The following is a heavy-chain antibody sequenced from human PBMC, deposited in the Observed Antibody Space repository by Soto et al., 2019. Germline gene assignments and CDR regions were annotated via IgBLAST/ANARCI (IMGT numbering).Heavy chain of an antibody. D-gene: IGHD6-13*01. CDR2: IYYSGST. CDR1: GGSISSSSYY. Sequence: SETLSLTCTVSGGSISSSSYYWGWIRQPPGKGLEWIGSIYYSGSTYYNPSLKSRVTISVDTSKNQFSLKLSSVTAADTAVYYCARHSSSWYAFDYWGQGTLVTVSS. J-gene: IGHJ4*02. V-gene: IGHV4-39*01. CDR3: ARHSSSWYAFDY.